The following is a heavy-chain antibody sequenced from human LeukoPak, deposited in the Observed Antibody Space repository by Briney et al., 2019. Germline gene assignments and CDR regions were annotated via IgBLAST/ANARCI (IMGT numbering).Heavy chain of an antibody. Sequence: ASVKVSCKASGYTFTGYYIHWVRQAPGQGFEWMGWISPNSGGTSYAQNFQGRVTLTRDTSISTAYMEVGRLTYDDTAVYYCARIRAAGSGMDVWGQGTTVTISS. V-gene: IGHV1-2*02. CDR3: ARIRAAGSGMDV. CDR2: ISPNSGGT. D-gene: IGHD6-13*01. J-gene: IGHJ6*02. CDR1: GYTFTGYY.